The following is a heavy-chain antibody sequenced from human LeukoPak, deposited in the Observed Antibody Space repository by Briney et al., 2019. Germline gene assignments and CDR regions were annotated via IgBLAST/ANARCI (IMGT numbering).Heavy chain of an antibody. D-gene: IGHD6-13*01. CDR3: ARAPPYSSSWYFLGGYYFDY. CDR1: GFTVSSNY. V-gene: IGHV3-7*01. CDR2: IKQDGSEK. J-gene: IGHJ4*02. Sequence: PGGSLRLSCAASGFTVSSNYMNWVRQAPGKGLEWVANIKQDGSEKYYVDSVKGRFTISRDNAKNSLYLQMNSLRAEDTAVYYCARAPPYSSSWYFLGGYYFDYWGQGTLVTVSS.